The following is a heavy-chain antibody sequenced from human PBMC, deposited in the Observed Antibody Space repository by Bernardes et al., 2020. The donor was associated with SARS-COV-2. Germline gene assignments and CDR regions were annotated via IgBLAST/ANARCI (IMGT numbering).Heavy chain of an antibody. CDR3: ARGSEIGAHFDY. J-gene: IGHJ4*02. D-gene: IGHD3-10*01. V-gene: IGHV4-61*01. Sequence: SETLSLTCSVSGGSVSSGNYYWSWIRQPPGKGLEWIGYVYYSGSTNYNPSLKSRVTISVDTSKNQFSLKLSSVTAADTAVYYCARGSEIGAHFDYWGQGTLVTVSS. CDR1: GGSVSSGNYY. CDR2: VYYSGST.